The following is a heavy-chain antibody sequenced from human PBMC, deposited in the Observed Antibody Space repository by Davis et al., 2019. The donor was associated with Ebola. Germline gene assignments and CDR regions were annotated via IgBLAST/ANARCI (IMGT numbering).Heavy chain of an antibody. V-gene: IGHV4-61*01. CDR2: INHSGST. CDR3: ARGGGGANYYYYYMDV. CDR1: GGSVSSGSYY. D-gene: IGHD3-10*01. Sequence: PSETLSLTCTVSGGSVSSGSYYWSWIRQPPGKGLEWIGEINHSGSTNYNPSLKSRVTISVDTSKNQFSLKLSSVTAADTAVYYCARGGGGANYYYYYMDVWGKGTTVTVSS. J-gene: IGHJ6*03.